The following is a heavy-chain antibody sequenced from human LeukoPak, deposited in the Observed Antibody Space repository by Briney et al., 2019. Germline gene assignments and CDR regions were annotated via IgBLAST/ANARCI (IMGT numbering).Heavy chain of an antibody. D-gene: IGHD6-13*01. CDR1: GGSISSYY. Sequence: SETLSLTCTVSGGSISSYYWGWIRQPPGKGLEWIGSIYYSGRTYYNPSLKSRVTISVDTSKNQFSLKLSSVTAADTAVYYCARLYSSSRSYYYYYMDVWGKGTTVTVSS. CDR2: IYYSGRT. V-gene: IGHV4-39*01. CDR3: ARLYSSSRSYYYYYMDV. J-gene: IGHJ6*03.